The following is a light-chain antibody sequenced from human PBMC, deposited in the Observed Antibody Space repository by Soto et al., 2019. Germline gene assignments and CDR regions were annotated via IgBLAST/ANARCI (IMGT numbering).Light chain of an antibody. V-gene: IGLV1-40*01. CDR3: QSYNSSLSGWV. Sequence: QSVLPQPPSVSGAPGQRGTISCTGSSSNIGAGYDVHWYQQLPGTAPKHLIYGNSNRPSGVPDRFSGSKSGTSASLAITGLQAEDEADYYCQSYNSSLSGWVFGGGTKLTVL. CDR1: SSNIGAGYD. J-gene: IGLJ3*02. CDR2: GNS.